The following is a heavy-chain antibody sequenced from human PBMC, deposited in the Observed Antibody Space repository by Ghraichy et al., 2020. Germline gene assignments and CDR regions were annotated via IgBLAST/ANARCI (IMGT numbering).Heavy chain of an antibody. V-gene: IGHV3-30*18. Sequence: GESLRLSCGASGFSFRSDDMHWVRQAPGKGLEWVTLISDDGRHQFYADSVKGRFTVSRDNSQNVLYLEMNGLRTEDTGLYHCAKLNDYVSAFDVWGQGTMVTVS. CDR2: ISDDGRHQ. CDR1: GFSFRSDD. J-gene: IGHJ3*01. CDR3: AKLNDYVSAFDV. D-gene: IGHD4-17*01.